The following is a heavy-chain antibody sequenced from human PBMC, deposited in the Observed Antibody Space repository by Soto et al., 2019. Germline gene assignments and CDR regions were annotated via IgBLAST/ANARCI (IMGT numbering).Heavy chain of an antibody. CDR2: FYYSGST. CDR1: GGSISSSSYS. CDR3: ARHLTYCSAGSCYSDFPYYGMDV. J-gene: IGHJ6*02. V-gene: IGHV4-39*01. D-gene: IGHD2-15*01. Sequence: SETLSLTCTVSGGSISSSSYSWGWIRQPPGKGPEWIGTFYYSGSTYYNPSLKSRVTISVDTSKNQFFLKLSSVTAADTAVYYCARHLTYCSAGSCYSDFPYYGMDVWGQGTTVTVSS.